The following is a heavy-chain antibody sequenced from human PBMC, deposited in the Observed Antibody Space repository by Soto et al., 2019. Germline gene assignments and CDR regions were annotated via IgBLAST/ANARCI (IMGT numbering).Heavy chain of an antibody. CDR2: IWYDGSNK. V-gene: IGHV3-33*01. CDR1: GFTFTSFG. J-gene: IGHJ6*02. Sequence: GGSLRLSCAASGFTFTSFGMHWVRQAPGKGLEWVAVIWYDGSNKHYADSVKGRFTISRDNTKNTLYLQMSSLRADDTAVYYCARVQSGSNYGYYYYAMDVWGQGTTVSVSS. CDR3: ARVQSGSNYGYYYYAMDV. D-gene: IGHD4-4*01.